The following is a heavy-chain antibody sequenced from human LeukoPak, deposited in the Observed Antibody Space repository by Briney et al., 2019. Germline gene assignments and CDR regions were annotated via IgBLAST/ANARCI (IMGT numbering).Heavy chain of an antibody. D-gene: IGHD1-26*01. J-gene: IGHJ3*02. CDR1: GFNMSDYW. CDR2: IYYSGST. V-gene: IGHV4-59*01. Sequence: GSLRLSCIASGFNMSDYWMSWVRQAPGKGLEWIGFIYYSGSTIYNPSLKSRVTISVDTSKNQFSLKLCSVTAADTAVYYCASQYSGSFHAFDIWGQGTMVTVSS. CDR3: ASQYSGSFHAFDI.